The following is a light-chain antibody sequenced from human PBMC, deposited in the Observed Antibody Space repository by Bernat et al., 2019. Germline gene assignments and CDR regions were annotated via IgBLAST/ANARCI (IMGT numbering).Light chain of an antibody. CDR2: EVT. J-gene: IGLJ2*01. V-gene: IGLV2-23*02. CDR3: SSYASSTTVL. Sequence: QSALTQPASVSGSPGQLITISCTGTSSDVGTYNLVSWYQQYPGKAPKLIIYEVTKGPSGVSNRFSGSKSGNTASLTISGLQAEDEADYYCSSYASSTTVLFGGGTKLTVL. CDR1: SSDVGTYNL.